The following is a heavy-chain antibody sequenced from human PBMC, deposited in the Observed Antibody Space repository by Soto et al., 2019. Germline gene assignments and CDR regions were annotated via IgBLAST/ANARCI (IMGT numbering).Heavy chain of an antibody. Sequence: QPGGSLRLSCAASGFTFGTYAMTWVRQAPGKGLEWVSTIGGGGGTTYYADSVKGRFTISRDNSKNTLYLQMNSLRVEDTAIYYCATHLFDNNHFGFWGPGTLVPVSS. CDR1: GFTFGTYA. J-gene: IGHJ4*02. D-gene: IGHD3-10*01. V-gene: IGHV3-23*01. CDR3: ATHLFDNNHFGF. CDR2: IGGGGGTT.